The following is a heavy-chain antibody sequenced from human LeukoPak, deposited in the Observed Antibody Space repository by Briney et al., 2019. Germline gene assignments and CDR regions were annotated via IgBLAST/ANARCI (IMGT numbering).Heavy chain of an antibody. CDR2: INTHYGDT. J-gene: IGHJ4*02. D-gene: IGHD3-22*01. CDR3: ARGGFYYDSSGYVESFDY. Sequence: GASVKVSCKASGYTFTTYGVSWVRQAPGQGLEWMGCINTHYGDTNYAQKVQDRVTMTTDTSTNTAYMELRSLRSDDTAVYYCARGGFYYDSSGYVESFDYWGQGTLVIVSS. CDR1: GYTFTTYG. V-gene: IGHV1-18*01.